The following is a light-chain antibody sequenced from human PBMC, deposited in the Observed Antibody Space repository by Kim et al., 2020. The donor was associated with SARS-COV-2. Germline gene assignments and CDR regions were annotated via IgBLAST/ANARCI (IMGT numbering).Light chain of an antibody. Sequence: QPVLTQSPSASASLGASVKLTCTLISGHSNYAIAWHQQQPEKGPRYLMKVNSDGSHTKGDGIPDRFSGSSSGAERYLADSSLQSEDEADYYCQTWGTGIMGVCGGGTKLTV. J-gene: IGLJ3*02. CDR2: VNSDGSH. CDR1: SGHSNYA. CDR3: QTWGTGIMGV. V-gene: IGLV4-69*01.